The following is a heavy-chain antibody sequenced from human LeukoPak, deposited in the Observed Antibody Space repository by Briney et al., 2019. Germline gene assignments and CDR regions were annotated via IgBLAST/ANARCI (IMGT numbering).Heavy chain of an antibody. CDR1: GFTFSSYS. J-gene: IGHJ1*01. V-gene: IGHV3-48*01. CDR3: ARLDYDSSGYYSLEYFQH. CDR2: ISSSSSTI. D-gene: IGHD3-22*01. Sequence: PGGSLRLSCAASGFTFSSYSMNWVRQAPGKGLEWVSYISSSSSTIYYADSVKGRFTISRDNAKNSLYLQMNSLRAEDTAVYYCARLDYDSSGYYSLEYFQHWGQGTLVTVSS.